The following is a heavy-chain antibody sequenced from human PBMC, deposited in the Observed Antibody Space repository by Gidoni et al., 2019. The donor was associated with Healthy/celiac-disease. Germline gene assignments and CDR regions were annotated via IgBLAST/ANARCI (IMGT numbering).Heavy chain of an antibody. V-gene: IGHV3-30*04. Sequence: QVQLVESGGGVVQPGRSLRLYCAASGFTFSSYAMHWVRQAPGKGLEWVAVISYDGSNKYYADSVKGRFTISRDNSKNTLYLQMNSLRAEDTAVYYCARDTTGNLGYFDYWGQGTLVTVSS. D-gene: IGHD1-1*01. CDR1: GFTFSSYA. CDR2: ISYDGSNK. CDR3: ARDTTGNLGYFDY. J-gene: IGHJ4*02.